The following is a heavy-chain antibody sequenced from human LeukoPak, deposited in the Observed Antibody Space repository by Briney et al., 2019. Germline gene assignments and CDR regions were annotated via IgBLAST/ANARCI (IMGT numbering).Heavy chain of an antibody. J-gene: IGHJ4*02. CDR1: GFTFSSYA. CDR3: AKDAVTMVRGVMPD. V-gene: IGHV3-21*01. CDR2: ISSSSSYI. D-gene: IGHD3-10*01. Sequence: GGSLRLSCAASGFTFSSYAMSWVRQAPGKGLEWVSSISSSSSYIYYADSVKGRFTISRDNAKNSLYLQMNSLRAEDTAVYYCAKDAVTMVRGVMPDWGQGTLVTVSS.